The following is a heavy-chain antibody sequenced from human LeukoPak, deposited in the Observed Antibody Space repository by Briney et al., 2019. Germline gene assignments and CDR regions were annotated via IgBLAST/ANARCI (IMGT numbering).Heavy chain of an antibody. CDR3: ARDPGSGSYYLAFDV. Sequence: SETLSLTCTVSGASISHYYWNWIRQPAGKGLEWIGRIYTLYTTGSPDYNPSLKGRITMSIDTSKNQFSLNLSSVTAADTAVYYCARDPGSGSYYLAFDVWGQGTMVTVSS. V-gene: IGHV4-4*07. J-gene: IGHJ3*01. CDR1: GASISHYY. D-gene: IGHD3-10*01. CDR2: IYTLYTTGSP.